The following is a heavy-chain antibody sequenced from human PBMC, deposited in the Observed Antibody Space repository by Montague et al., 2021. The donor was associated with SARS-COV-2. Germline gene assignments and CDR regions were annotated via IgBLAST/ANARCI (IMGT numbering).Heavy chain of an antibody. Sequence: SETLSLTCSVSGGSIRSHYWTWIRQPPGKELEWIGYISYSGSTNYNPSLKSRVTISIDTSKNQFSLELSSVTAADMAVYYCASPGGYCTGGSCYYVSWGQGTLVSVSS. CDR3: ASPGGYCTGGSCYYVS. V-gene: IGHV4-59*11. J-gene: IGHJ5*02. CDR1: GGSIRSHY. CDR2: ISYSGST. D-gene: IGHD2-15*01.